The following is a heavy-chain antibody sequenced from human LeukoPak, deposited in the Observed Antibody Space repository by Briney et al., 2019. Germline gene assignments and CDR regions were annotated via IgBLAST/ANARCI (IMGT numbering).Heavy chain of an antibody. Sequence: GRSLRLSCAASGFTFSSYGMHWVRQAPGKGLEWVAVISYDGSNKYYADSVKGRFTISRDTSKNMVYLQLNNLRPEDTAVYYCAKERTPYDYGAEFEYWGQGTLVTVSS. CDR3: AKERTPYDYGAEFEY. D-gene: IGHD4-17*01. V-gene: IGHV3-30*18. CDR2: ISYDGSNK. J-gene: IGHJ4*02. CDR1: GFTFSSYG.